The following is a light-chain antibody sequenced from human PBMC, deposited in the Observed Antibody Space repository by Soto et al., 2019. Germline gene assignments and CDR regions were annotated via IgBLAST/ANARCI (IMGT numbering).Light chain of an antibody. J-gene: IGKJ3*01. CDR3: QQLNSYPA. CDR2: AAS. Sequence: IQLTQSPSSLSASVGDRVTITCRASQGISSYLAWYQQKPGKAPKLLIYAASTLQSRVPSRFSGSGSGTDFTLTISSLQPEDFATYYCQQLNSYPAFGPGTKVDIK. V-gene: IGKV1-9*01. CDR1: QGISSY.